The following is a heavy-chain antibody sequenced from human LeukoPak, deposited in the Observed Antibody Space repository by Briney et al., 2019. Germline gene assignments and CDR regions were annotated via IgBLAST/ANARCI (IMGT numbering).Heavy chain of an antibody. CDR3: ARGTYDSSGYCFLGAFDI. CDR1: GFTVSSNY. CDR2: IYSGGST. D-gene: IGHD3-22*01. J-gene: IGHJ3*02. Sequence: GGSLRLSWAASGFTVSSNYMSWVRPAPGKGLEWVSVIYSGGSTYYTESVKGRFTISRDNSKNTLYLQLNSLRAEDTAVYYCARGTYDSSGYCFLGAFDIGGQGTMVTVSS. V-gene: IGHV3-53*01.